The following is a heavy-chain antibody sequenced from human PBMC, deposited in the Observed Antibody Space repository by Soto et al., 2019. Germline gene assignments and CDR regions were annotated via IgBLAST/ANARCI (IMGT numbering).Heavy chain of an antibody. J-gene: IGHJ4*02. Sequence: SCAASGFTFSSYEMNWVRQAPGKGLEWVSYISSSGSSIYYADSVKGRFTISRDNAKNSVYLQMNSLRAEDTAVYYCARDTWAGGGSLPFDYWGQGTLVTVSS. D-gene: IGHD2-15*01. CDR1: GFTFSSYE. CDR3: ARDTWAGGGSLPFDY. CDR2: ISSSGSSI. V-gene: IGHV3-48*03.